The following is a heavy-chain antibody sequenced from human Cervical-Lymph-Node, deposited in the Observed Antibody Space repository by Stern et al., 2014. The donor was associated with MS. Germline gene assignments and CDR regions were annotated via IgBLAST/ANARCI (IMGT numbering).Heavy chain of an antibody. D-gene: IGHD6-19*01. CDR3: ARGGSSGWENYYYGMDV. CDR2: INPNSGGT. J-gene: IGHJ6*02. V-gene: IGHV1-2*06. CDR1: GYTFTGYY. Sequence: QVQLVESGAEVKKPGASVKVSCKASGYTFTGYYMHWVRQAPGQGLEWMGRINPNSGGTNYAQKFQGRVTMTRDTSISTAYMELSRLRSDDTAVYYCARGGSSGWENYYYGMDVWGQGTTVTVSS.